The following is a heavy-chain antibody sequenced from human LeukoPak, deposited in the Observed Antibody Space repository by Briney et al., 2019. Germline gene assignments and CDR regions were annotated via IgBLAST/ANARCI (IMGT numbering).Heavy chain of an antibody. CDR2: IQASGDS. J-gene: IGHJ4*02. Sequence: PSETLSLTCTLSGDSFSSFSWSWIRQPPGKGLEWIGYIQASGDSSFSPALKSRVTISLDTSKNEFYLNLNSVTAADTAVYFCARLVRNWNDHFDSWGQGTLVTVSS. CDR3: ARLVRNWNDHFDS. CDR1: GDSFSSFS. D-gene: IGHD1-1*01. V-gene: IGHV4-4*09.